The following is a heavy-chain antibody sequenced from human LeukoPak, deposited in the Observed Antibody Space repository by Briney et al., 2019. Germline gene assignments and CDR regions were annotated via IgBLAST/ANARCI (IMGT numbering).Heavy chain of an antibody. CDR3: AREQWLVPDN. CDR1: GGPISSYY. V-gene: IGHV4-59*01. D-gene: IGHD6-19*01. Sequence: SETLSLTCTVSGGPISSYYWSWIRQPPGKGLEWIGYIYYSGSTNYNPSLKSRVTISVDTSKNQFSPKLSSVTAADTAVYYCAREQWLVPDNWGQGTLVTVSS. J-gene: IGHJ4*02. CDR2: IYYSGST.